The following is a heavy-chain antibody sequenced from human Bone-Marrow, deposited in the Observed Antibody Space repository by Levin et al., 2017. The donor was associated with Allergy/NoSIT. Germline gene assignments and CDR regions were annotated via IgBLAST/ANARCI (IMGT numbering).Heavy chain of an antibody. CDR2: TYYRSKWYN. CDR1: GDSFSNNNVA. V-gene: IGHV6-1*01. Sequence: LSQTLSLTCVISGDSFSNNNVAWNWVRQSPSRGLEWLGRTYYRSKWYNEYAVSVRSRLSINSDTSKNQFTLQLNSMTPDDTAVYYCVRGQFSAFDIWSQGTTVTVSS. CDR3: VRGQFSAFDI. J-gene: IGHJ3*02.